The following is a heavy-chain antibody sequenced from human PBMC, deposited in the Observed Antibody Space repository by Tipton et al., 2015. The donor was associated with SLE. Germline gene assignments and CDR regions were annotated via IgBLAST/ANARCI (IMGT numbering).Heavy chain of an antibody. J-gene: IGHJ5*02. Sequence: TLSLTCAVYGGSFSGYYWSWIRQPPGKGLEWIGEINHSGSTNYNPSLKSRVTISVDTSKNQFSLKLSSVTAADTAVYYCARMDSRWFAPWGQGTLVTVSS. D-gene: IGHD3/OR15-3a*01. CDR1: GGSFSGYY. CDR3: ARMDSRWFAP. V-gene: IGHV4-34*01. CDR2: INHSGST.